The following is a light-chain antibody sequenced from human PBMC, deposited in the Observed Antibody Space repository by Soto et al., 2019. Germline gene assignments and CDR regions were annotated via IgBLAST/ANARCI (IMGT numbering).Light chain of an antibody. CDR3: TSYGGSSNLL. CDR1: SSDVGAHNY. V-gene: IGLV2-8*01. Sequence: QSVLTQFPSASGSPGQSVTISCTGTSSDVGAHNYVSWYQQHPGKAPKLMIYDVDKRPSGVPDRFSGSKSGNTASLTVSGLQAEDEADYYCTSYGGSSNLLFGGGTKVTVL. J-gene: IGLJ2*01. CDR2: DVD.